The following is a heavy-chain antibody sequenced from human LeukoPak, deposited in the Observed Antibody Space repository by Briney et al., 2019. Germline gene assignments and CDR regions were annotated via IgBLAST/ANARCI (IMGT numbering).Heavy chain of an antibody. CDR3: ARDLWTVDTAMPEDYYYYYMDV. Sequence: GGSLRLSCAVSGFKINNQAMHWVRQVPGKGLEWVAVISYDGSKKYYGDSVRGRFTISRDNSKNTLYLQMNSLRAEDTAVYYCARDLWTVDTAMPEDYYYYYMDVWGKGTTVTVSS. V-gene: IGHV3-30*03. D-gene: IGHD5-18*01. CDR2: ISYDGSKK. J-gene: IGHJ6*03. CDR1: GFKINNQA.